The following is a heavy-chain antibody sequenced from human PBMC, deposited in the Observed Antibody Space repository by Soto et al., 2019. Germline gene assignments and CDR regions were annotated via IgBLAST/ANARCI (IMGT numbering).Heavy chain of an antibody. D-gene: IGHD5-12*01. CDR3: ARDRLGDGYNDY. CDR1: GNSVSSNSAA. V-gene: IGHV6-1*01. Sequence: SHTLSLTCAISGNSVSSNSAALSWIRQSPSRGLEWLGRTYYRSKWYNNYAVSVKSRITINPDTSKNQFSLQLNSVTPGDTAVYYCARDRLGDGYNDYWGQGTLVTVSS. J-gene: IGHJ4*02. CDR2: TYYRSKWYN.